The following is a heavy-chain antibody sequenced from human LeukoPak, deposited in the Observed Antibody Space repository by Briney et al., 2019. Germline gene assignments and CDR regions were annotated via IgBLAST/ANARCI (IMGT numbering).Heavy chain of an antibody. CDR1: GFTFSSYW. D-gene: IGHD3-22*01. CDR3: ARDWEVGYYDSSGYYNY. J-gene: IGHJ4*02. Sequence: GGSLRLSCAASGFTFSSYWMSWVRQAPGKGLEWVANIKQDGSEKYYVDSVKGRFTISRDNAKNSLYLQMYSLRAEDTAVYYCARDWEVGYYDSSGYYNYWGQGTLVTVSS. V-gene: IGHV3-7*01. CDR2: IKQDGSEK.